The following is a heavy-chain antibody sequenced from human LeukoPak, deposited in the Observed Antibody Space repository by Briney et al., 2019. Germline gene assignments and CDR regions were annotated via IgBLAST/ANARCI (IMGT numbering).Heavy chain of an antibody. CDR1: GYSISSGYY. CDR3: ARAMRMTTVTTSYYYGMDV. D-gene: IGHD4-17*01. Sequence: SETLSLTCTVSGYSISSGYYWGWIRQPPAKGLEWIGTIYHGGSPYYNPSLSGRVTISLDTSKNQFSLKVSSVTDADTAVYYCARAMRMTTVTTSYYYGMDVWGQGSTVTVSS. V-gene: IGHV4-38-2*02. CDR2: IYHGGSP. J-gene: IGHJ6*02.